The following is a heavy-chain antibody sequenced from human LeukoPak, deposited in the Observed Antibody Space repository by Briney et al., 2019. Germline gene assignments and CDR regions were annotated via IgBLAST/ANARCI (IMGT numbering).Heavy chain of an antibody. J-gene: IGHJ4*02. CDR1: GFTFSSYW. D-gene: IGHD6-13*01. CDR2: LSEDGGTT. Sequence: GGSLRLSCAAVGFTFSSYWMHWVRQVPGGGLVWVSRLSEDGGTTNYAVSVRGGSTISRDNSKNTLYLQMNSLRDEDTAVYYCAKDPTAAAGYFDYWGQGTLVTVSS. CDR3: AKDPTAAAGYFDY. V-gene: IGHV3-74*01.